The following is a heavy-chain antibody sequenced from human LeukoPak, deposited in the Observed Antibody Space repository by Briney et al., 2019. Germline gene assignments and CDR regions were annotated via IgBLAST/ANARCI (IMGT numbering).Heavy chain of an antibody. J-gene: IGHJ6*02. CDR2: INPSGGST. CDR3: ARGKVTTLMYYYYGMDV. V-gene: IGHV1-46*01. CDR1: GYTFTSYY. D-gene: IGHD4-17*01. Sequence: ASVKVSCTASGYTFTSYYMHWVRQAPGQGLAWMGIINPSGGSTSYAQKFQGRVTMTRDTSTSTVYMELSSLRSEDTAVYYCARGKVTTLMYYYYGMDVWGQGTTVTVSS.